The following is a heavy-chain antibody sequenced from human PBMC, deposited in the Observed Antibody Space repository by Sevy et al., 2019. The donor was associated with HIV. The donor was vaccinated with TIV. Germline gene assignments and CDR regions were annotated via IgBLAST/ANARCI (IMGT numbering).Heavy chain of an antibody. J-gene: IGHJ6*02. V-gene: IGHV3-21*01. D-gene: IGHD3-10*01. CDR1: GITFGYYS. CDR3: ARDRDGSGSSGGYGMDV. CDR2: ISSSSSNI. Sequence: GGSLILSCVGSGITFGYYSMNWVRQAPGKGLEWVSSISSSSSNIYYADSVKGRFTISRDNAKKSLYLQMNSLRAEDTAVYYCARDRDGSGSSGGYGMDVWGQGTTVTVSS.